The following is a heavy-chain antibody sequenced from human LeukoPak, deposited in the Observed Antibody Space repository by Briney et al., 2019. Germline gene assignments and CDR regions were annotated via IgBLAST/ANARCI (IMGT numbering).Heavy chain of an antibody. CDR3: ASGGGVIDY. V-gene: IGHV1-2*02. J-gene: IGHJ4*02. CDR1: GGTFSSYA. D-gene: IGHD3-16*01. CDR2: INPNSGGT. Sequence: ASVKVSCKASGGTFSSYAISWVRQAPGQGLEWMGWINPNSGGTNYAQKFQGRVTMTRDTSISTAYMELSSLRSEDTAVYYCASGGGVIDYWGQGTLVTVSS.